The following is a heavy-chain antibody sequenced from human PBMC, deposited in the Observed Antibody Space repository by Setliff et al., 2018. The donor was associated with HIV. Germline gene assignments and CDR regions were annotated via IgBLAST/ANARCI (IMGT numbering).Heavy chain of an antibody. D-gene: IGHD3-22*01. Sequence: GGSLRLSCVASGFDFNRYWMTWVRQAPGRGLEWLANAGQTGRRGNYVDFVKGRFTISRDNAKNSLYLQMNSLRAEDTAVYYCARTYYYDASGYYRPFDIWGQGTMVTV. CDR1: GFDFNRYW. CDR3: ARTYYYDASGYYRPFDI. CDR2: AGQTGRRG. V-gene: IGHV3-7*03. J-gene: IGHJ3*02.